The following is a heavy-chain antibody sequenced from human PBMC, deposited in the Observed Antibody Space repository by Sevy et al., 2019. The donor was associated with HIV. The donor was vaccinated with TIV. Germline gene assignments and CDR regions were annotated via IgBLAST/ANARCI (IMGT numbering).Heavy chain of an antibody. J-gene: IGHJ4*02. D-gene: IGHD5-18*01. CDR1: GFSFSDYY. Sequence: GGSLRLSCTASGFSFSDYYMSWIRQAPGKGLEWISYISTSSGFTDYEDSVKGRFTISRDNAKNLLYLQMNSLRAEDTAVYFCARVRYNYGQKYFDYWGQGTLVTVSS. V-gene: IGHV3-11*06. CDR3: ARVRYNYGQKYFDY. CDR2: ISTSSGFT.